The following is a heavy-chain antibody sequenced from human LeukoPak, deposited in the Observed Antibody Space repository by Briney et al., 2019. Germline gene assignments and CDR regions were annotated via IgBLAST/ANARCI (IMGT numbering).Heavy chain of an antibody. CDR2: ISGSGGST. Sequence: PGGSLRLSCAASGFTFSSYAMSWVRQAPGKGLEWVSAISGSGGSTYYADSVKGRFTISRDNSKNTLYLQMNSLRAEDTAVYYCANSSWYTGWFDPWGQGTLVTVSS. D-gene: IGHD6-13*01. CDR1: GFTFSSYA. CDR3: ANSSWYTGWFDP. J-gene: IGHJ5*02. V-gene: IGHV3-23*01.